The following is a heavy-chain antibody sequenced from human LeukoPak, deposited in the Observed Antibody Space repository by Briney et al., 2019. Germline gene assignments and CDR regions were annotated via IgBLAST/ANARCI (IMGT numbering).Heavy chain of an antibody. V-gene: IGHV3-49*04. J-gene: IGHJ4*02. CDR2: IRTKDFGGTT. D-gene: IGHD3-10*01. CDR1: GFTFSSYS. Sequence: GGSLRLSCAASGFTFSSYSMNWVRQAPGKGLEYIGFIRTKDFGGTTEYAASVKGRFTISRDDSKSIAYLQIPSLKYEDTAVYYCSRDGLDYYGSGSYRGFDYWGQGTLVTVSS. CDR3: SRDGLDYYGSGSYRGFDY.